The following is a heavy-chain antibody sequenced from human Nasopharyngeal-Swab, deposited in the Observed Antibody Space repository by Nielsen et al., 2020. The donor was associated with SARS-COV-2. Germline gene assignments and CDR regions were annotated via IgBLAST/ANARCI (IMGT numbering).Heavy chain of an antibody. D-gene: IGHD4-17*01. J-gene: IGHJ6*02. Sequence: GESLKISCAASGFTFRSYAMSWVRQAPGKGLEWVSAISGSGGSTYYADSVKGRFTISRDNSKNTLYLQMNSLRAEDTAVYYCAKVTVTEDYYYYYGMDVWGQGTTVTVSS. CDR3: AKVTVTEDYYYYYGMDV. V-gene: IGHV3-23*01. CDR2: ISGSGGST. CDR1: GFTFRSYA.